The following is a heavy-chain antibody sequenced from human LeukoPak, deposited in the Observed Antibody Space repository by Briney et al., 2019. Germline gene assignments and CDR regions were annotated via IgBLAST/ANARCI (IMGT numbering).Heavy chain of an antibody. CDR2: IYYSGST. D-gene: IGHD2-2*03. Sequence: SQTLTLTCTVPGGSISSGDYYWSWIRQPPGKGLEWIGYIYYSGSTYYNPSLKSRITISVDTSKNQFSLKLSSVTAADTAVYYCARDLGYCSSTSCSPQYYFDYWGQGTLVTVSS. J-gene: IGHJ4*02. CDR3: ARDLGYCSSTSCSPQYYFDY. V-gene: IGHV4-30-4*01. CDR1: GGSISSGDYY.